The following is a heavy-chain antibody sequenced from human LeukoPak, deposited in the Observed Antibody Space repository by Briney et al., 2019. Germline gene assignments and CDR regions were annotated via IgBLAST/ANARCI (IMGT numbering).Heavy chain of an antibody. J-gene: IGHJ4*02. V-gene: IGHV1-2*02. CDR3: ARGLGEGYVVDY. D-gene: IGHD1-26*01. CDR2: INPNSGDT. CDR1: ADTFIGYY. Sequence: ASVKVSCKASADTFIGYYIHWVRQAPGQGLEWMGWINPNSGDTNYAQKFQVRVTMTRDTSISAAYMELSRLRSEDTAVYYCARGLGEGYVVDYWGQGTLVTVSS.